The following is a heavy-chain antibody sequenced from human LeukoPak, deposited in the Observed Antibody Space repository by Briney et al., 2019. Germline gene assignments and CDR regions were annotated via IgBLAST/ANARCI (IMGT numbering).Heavy chain of an antibody. CDR2: MNPNSGNT. V-gene: IGHV1-8*01. CDR1: GYTFTSYD. Sequence: ASVKVSCKASGYTFTSYDINWVRQATGQGLEWMGWMNPNSGNTGYAQEFQGRVTITRDTSASTAYMELSSLRSEDMAVYYCARLDTGDYWGQGTLVTVSS. J-gene: IGHJ4*02. CDR3: ARLDTGDY. D-gene: IGHD3-10*01.